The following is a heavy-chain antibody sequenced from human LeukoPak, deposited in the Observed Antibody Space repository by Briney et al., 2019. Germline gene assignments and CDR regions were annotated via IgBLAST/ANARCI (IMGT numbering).Heavy chain of an antibody. Sequence: ASVKVSCKASGYTFNGCYMFWVRQAPGQGLEWMGWINPNSGGTNYAQEFQGRVTMTRDTSISTAYMELSTLRSDDTAVYYCALIGDHAWFDPWGQGTLVTVSS. V-gene: IGHV1-2*02. J-gene: IGHJ5*02. CDR2: INPNSGGT. CDR3: ALIGDHAWFDP. CDR1: GYTFNGCY. D-gene: IGHD3-10*01.